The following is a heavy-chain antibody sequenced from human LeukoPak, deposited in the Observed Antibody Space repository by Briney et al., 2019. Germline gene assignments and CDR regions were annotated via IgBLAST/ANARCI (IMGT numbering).Heavy chain of an antibody. CDR1: GFTFGDYA. CDR3: TRVTPMYYYDSSGFDY. CDR2: IRSKAYGGTT. Sequence: GGSLRLSCTASGFTFGDYAMSWFRQAPGKGLEWVGFIRSKAYGGTTEYAASVKGRFTISRDDSKSIAYLQMNSLKTEDTAVYYCTRVTPMYYYDSSGFDYWGQGTLVTVSS. D-gene: IGHD3-22*01. J-gene: IGHJ4*02. V-gene: IGHV3-49*03.